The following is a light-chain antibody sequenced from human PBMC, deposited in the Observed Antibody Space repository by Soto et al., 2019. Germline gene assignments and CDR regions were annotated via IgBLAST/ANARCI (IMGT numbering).Light chain of an antibody. J-gene: IGLJ1*01. CDR2: EGS. CDR3: CSYAGSSTLRV. CDR1: SSDVGSYNL. Sequence: QSVLTQPASVSGSPGQSITISCTGTSSDVGSYNLVSWYQQHPGKAPKLMIYEGSKRPSGVSIRFSGSKSGNTASLTISGLQAEDEAYYYCCSYAGSSTLRVFGTGTKLTVL. V-gene: IGLV2-23*01.